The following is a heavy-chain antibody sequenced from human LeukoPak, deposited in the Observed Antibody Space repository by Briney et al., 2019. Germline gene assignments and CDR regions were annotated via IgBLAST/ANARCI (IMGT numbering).Heavy chain of an antibody. CDR3: AKSNPGSSGGSIDY. CDR1: GFTFSSYA. J-gene: IGHJ4*02. V-gene: IGHV3-23*01. CDR2: ISGSGGST. D-gene: IGHD6-25*01. Sequence: WGSLTLSCAASGFTFSSYAMSWVRQAPGKGLEWVSAISGSGGSTYNPDSENGRFTISRDNSKNTLYLQTNSQRAEDTGVYYCAKSNPGSSGGSIDYWGQGTLVTVSS.